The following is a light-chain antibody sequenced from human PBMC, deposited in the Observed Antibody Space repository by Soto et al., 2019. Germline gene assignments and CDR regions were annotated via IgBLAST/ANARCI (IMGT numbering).Light chain of an antibody. Sequence: QSVLTQPASVSGSPGQSITISCTGTSSDVGGYNFVTWYQQHPGEAPKLMIHDVSSRASGVPNRFSGSKSGTTASLTISGLQAEGEADYYCCSYASSTSYVFGTGTKVTVL. CDR2: DVS. CDR3: CSYASSTSYV. J-gene: IGLJ1*01. V-gene: IGLV2-14*03. CDR1: SSDVGGYNF.